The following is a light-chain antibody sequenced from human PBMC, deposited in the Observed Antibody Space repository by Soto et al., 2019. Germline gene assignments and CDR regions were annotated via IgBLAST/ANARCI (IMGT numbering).Light chain of an antibody. CDR1: QSISTY. CDR3: QQSYRTPPLT. V-gene: IGKV1-39*01. Sequence: DIQMTQSPSSLSASIGARVTITCRASQSISTYLNWYQQKPGTAPKLLSSAASGLQRGVPARFSGSGSGTDFSLTISSLQPEDFATYYCQQSYRTPPLTFGGGTKVEIK. J-gene: IGKJ4*01. CDR2: AAS.